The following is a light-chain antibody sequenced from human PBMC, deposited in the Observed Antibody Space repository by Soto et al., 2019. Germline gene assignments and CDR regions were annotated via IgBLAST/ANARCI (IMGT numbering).Light chain of an antibody. CDR1: SSNIGAGYD. V-gene: IGLV1-40*01. CDR3: QSYDSSLSGPV. Sequence: QSVLTQPPSESGAPGQRVTISCTGSSSNIGAGYDVHWYQQLPGTAPKLLIYGNSNRPSGVPDRFSGSKSGTSASLAITGLQAEDEADYSCQSYDSSLSGPVFGGGTKLTVL. CDR2: GNS. J-gene: IGLJ2*01.